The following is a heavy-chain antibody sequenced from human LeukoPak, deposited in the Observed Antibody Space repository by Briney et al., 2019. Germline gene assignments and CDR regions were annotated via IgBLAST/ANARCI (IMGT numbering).Heavy chain of an antibody. CDR1: DYSISSGYY. CDR2: IYTSGST. V-gene: IGHV4-61*02. Sequence: PSETLSLTCAVSDYSISSGYYWGWIRQPAGKGLEWIGRIYTSGSTNYNPSLKSRVTISVDTSKNQFSLKLSSVTAADTAVYYCARGAYSSGWSAGDWGQGTLVTVSS. CDR3: ARGAYSSGWSAGD. J-gene: IGHJ4*02. D-gene: IGHD6-19*01.